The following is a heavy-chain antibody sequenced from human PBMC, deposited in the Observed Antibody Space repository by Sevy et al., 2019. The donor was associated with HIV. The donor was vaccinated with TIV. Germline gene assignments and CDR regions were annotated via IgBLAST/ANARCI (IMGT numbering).Heavy chain of an antibody. D-gene: IGHD3-22*01. CDR2: ITEDGSDK. V-gene: IGHV3-7*03. J-gene: IGHJ3*02. CDR3: ARDKNHYDRSVYYDAFDI. Sequence: GSLRLSCAASGFTLSSFWMTWVRQAPGKGLEWVANITEDGSDKNCLDSVKGRFTISRDNAKNSLYLQMNSLRAEDTAVYYCARDKNHYDRSVYYDAFDIWGQGTMVTVSS. CDR1: GFTLSSFW.